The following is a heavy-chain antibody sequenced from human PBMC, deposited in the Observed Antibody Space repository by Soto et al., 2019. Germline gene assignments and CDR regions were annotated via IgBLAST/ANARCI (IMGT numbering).Heavy chain of an antibody. CDR3: ARGGWTNYYYYYYGMDV. D-gene: IGHD6-19*01. Sequence: ASVKVSCKASGYTFTGYYMHWVRQAPGQGLEWMGWINPNSGGTNYAQKFQGWVTMTRDTSISTAYMELSRLRSDDTAFYYCARGGWTNYYYYYYGMDVWGQGTTVTVSS. V-gene: IGHV1-2*04. CDR1: GYTFTGYY. CDR2: INPNSGGT. J-gene: IGHJ6*02.